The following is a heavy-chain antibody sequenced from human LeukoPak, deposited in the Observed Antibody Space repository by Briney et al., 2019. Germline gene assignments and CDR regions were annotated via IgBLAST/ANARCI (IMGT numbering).Heavy chain of an antibody. J-gene: IGHJ4*02. CDR2: IRYDGSNK. CDR3: AKDLGWIHFAY. CDR1: GFTFSSYG. Sequence: GGSLRPSCAASGFTFSSYGMHWVRQAPGKGLEWVAFIRYDGSNKYYADSVKGRFTISRDNSKNTLYLQMNSLRAEDTAVYYCAKDLGWIHFAYWGQGTLVTVSS. D-gene: IGHD5-18*01. V-gene: IGHV3-30*02.